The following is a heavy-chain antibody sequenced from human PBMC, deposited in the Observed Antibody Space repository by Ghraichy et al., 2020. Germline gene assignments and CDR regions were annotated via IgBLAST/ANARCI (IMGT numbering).Heavy chain of an antibody. V-gene: IGHV4-59*01. CDR1: GGSISSYY. D-gene: IGHD5-18*01. J-gene: IGHJ2*01. Sequence: SETLSLTCTVSGGSISSYYWSWIRQPPGKGLEWIGYIYYSGSTNYNPSLKSRVTISVDTSKNQFSLKLSSVTAADTAVYYCARVAYSFLINWYCDLWGRGTLVTVSS. CDR3: ARVAYSFLINWYCDL. CDR2: IYYSGST.